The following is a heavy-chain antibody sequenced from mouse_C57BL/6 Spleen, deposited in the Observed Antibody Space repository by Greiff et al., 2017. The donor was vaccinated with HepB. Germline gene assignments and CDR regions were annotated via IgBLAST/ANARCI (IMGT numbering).Heavy chain of an antibody. J-gene: IGHJ2*01. D-gene: IGHD2-4*01. V-gene: IGHV3-6*01. CDR2: ISYDGSN. CDR1: GYSITSGYY. Sequence: DVKLVESGPGLVKPSQSLSLTCSVTGYSITSGYYWNWIRQFPGNKLEWMGYISYDGSNNYNPSLKNRISITRDTSKNQFFLKLNSVTTEDTATYYCARGYYDYDEAFDYWGQGTTLTVSS. CDR3: ARGYYDYDEAFDY.